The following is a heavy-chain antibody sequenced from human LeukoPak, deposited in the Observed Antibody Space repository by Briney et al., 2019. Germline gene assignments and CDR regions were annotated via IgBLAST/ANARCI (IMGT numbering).Heavy chain of an antibody. D-gene: IGHD3-22*01. CDR2: IYYSGST. CDR3: ARSEGRRYYYDSSGYLAIDY. V-gene: IGHV4-31*03. Sequence: SETLSLTCTVSGGSISSGGYYWSWIRQHPGKGLEWIGYIYYSGSTYYNPSLKSRVTISVDTSKNQFSLELSSVTAADTAVYYCARSEGRRYYYDSSGYLAIDYWGQGTLVTVSS. CDR1: GGSISSGGYY. J-gene: IGHJ4*02.